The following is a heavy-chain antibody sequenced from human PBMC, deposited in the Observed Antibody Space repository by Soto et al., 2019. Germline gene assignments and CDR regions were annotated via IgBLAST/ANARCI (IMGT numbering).Heavy chain of an antibody. CDR2: IDAGNGNT. D-gene: IGHD5-12*01. CDR1: GYTFTSYA. J-gene: IGHJ6*02. Sequence: QVQLVQSGAEVKKPGASVKVSCKASGYTFTSYAMHWVRQAPGQRLEWMGWIDAGNGNTKYSQKFQGRVTMTRDTSASTAYMEVSSLRSEDTAMYYCARGCCSGGYDFIYYGMDVWGQGTTVTVSS. CDR3: ARGCCSGGYDFIYYGMDV. V-gene: IGHV1-3*01.